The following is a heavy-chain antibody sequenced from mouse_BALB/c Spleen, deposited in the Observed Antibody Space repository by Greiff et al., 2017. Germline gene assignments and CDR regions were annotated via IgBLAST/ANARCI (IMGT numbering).Heavy chain of an antibody. CDR2: IRNKANGYTT. CDR3: ARDRGNAMDY. J-gene: IGHJ4*01. Sequence: VQLKESGGGLVQPGGSLRLSCATSGFTFTDYYMSWVRQPPGKALEWLGFIRNKANGYTTEYSASVKGRFTISRDNSQSILYLQMNTLRAEDSATYYCARDRGNAMDYWGQGTSVTVSS. V-gene: IGHV7-3*02. CDR1: GFTFTDYY.